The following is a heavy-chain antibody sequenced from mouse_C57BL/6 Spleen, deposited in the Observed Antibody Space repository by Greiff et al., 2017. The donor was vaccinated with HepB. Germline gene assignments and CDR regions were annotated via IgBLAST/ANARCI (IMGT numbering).Heavy chain of an antibody. Sequence: VQLQQSGAELVRPGASVKLSCKASGYTFTDYYINWVKQRPGQGLEWIARIYPGSGNTYYNEKFKGKATLTAEKSSSTAYMQLSSLTSEDSAVYFWARGGYGNPYAMDYWGEGASVTVSS. CDR3: ARGGYGNPYAMDY. V-gene: IGHV1-76*01. CDR1: GYTFTDYY. D-gene: IGHD2-1*01. CDR2: IYPGSGNT. J-gene: IGHJ4*01.